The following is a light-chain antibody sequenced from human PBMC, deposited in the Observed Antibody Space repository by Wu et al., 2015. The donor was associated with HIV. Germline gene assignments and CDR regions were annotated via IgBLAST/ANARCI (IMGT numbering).Light chain of an antibody. J-gene: IGKJ4*01. CDR1: QSVTNS. CDR2: DAS. V-gene: IGKV3-11*01. Sequence: ETVLSQSPATLSLSPGERATLSCRASQSVTNSLAWYQQKPGQAPSLLIYDASHRATGIPARFSGSGSGTDFTLTISSLEPEDFAVYYCQQRSNWPPALTFGGGTKVEIK. CDR3: QQRSNWPPALT.